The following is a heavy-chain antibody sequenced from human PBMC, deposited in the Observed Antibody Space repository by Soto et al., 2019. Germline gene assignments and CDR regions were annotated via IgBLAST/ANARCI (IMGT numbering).Heavy chain of an antibody. CDR1: GFSLTTSGVG. J-gene: IGHJ4*02. D-gene: IGHD3-3*01. CDR3: APIILRTVFGLVTTTAIYFDF. V-gene: IGHV2-5*02. Sequence: QITLNESGPTVVRPTETLTLTCRFSGFSLTTSGVGVGWIRQSPGKAPEWLALIYWDDDKRYSASLKSRLTITKDTSKNQVVLTVSDLDPTDTATDYCAPIILRTVFGLVTTTAIYFDFWGQGTPVAVSS. CDR2: IYWDDDK.